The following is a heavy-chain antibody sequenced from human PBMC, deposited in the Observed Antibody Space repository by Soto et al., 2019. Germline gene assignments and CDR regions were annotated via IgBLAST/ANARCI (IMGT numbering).Heavy chain of an antibody. CDR3: AREGVRPYYYYGMDV. J-gene: IGHJ6*02. D-gene: IGHD3-16*01. V-gene: IGHV1-18*01. CDR1: GYSFTRYG. CDR2: ISGYNGKT. Sequence: QVQLVQSGNEVKKPGASVNVSCKASGYSFTRYGISWVRQAPGQGLEWVGWISGYNGKTKYAQNLQGRVSMTTDTAPSTAYMELRSLGSDDTAVYYCAREGVRPYYYYGMDVWGQGTTVTVSS.